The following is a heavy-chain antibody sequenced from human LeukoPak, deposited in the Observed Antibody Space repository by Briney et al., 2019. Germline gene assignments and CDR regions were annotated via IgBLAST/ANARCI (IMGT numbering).Heavy chain of an antibody. Sequence: TPSETLSLTCTVSGGSISSYYWSWIRQPPGKGLEWIGEINHSGSTNYNPSLKSRVTISVDTSKNQFSLKLSSVTAADTAVYYCARQNLPGATLIPFDYWGQGTLVTVSS. V-gene: IGHV4-34*01. CDR3: ARQNLPGATLIPFDY. CDR2: INHSGST. D-gene: IGHD1-26*01. CDR1: GGSISSYY. J-gene: IGHJ4*02.